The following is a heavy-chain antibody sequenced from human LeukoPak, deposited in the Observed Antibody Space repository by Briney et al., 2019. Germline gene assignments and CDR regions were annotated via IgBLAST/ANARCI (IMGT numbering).Heavy chain of an antibody. CDR3: ARSLSVIRPNYFDS. D-gene: IGHD3-16*02. CDR2: ISSRTTTI. V-gene: IGHV3-48*02. J-gene: IGHJ4*02. Sequence: GGSLRLSCTASGFTFSTYSMNWVRQAPGEGLEWVSYISSRTTTIYYADSVKGRFTISRDGAKNSLYLQMNSLRDEDTAVYFCARSLSVIRPNYFDSWGQGTLVTVSS. CDR1: GFTFSTYS.